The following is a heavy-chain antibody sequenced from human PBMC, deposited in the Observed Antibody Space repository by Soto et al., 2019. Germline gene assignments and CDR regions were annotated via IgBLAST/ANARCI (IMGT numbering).Heavy chain of an antibody. V-gene: IGHV3-30*18. CDR2: VSYDGSKK. CDR1: GFTFRSYG. J-gene: IGHJ4*02. Sequence: PGGSLRLSCEVSGFTFRSYGMHWVRQAPGKGLEWVAVVSYDGSKKYYTDPVKGRFTISRDNSKNTLYLQMNSLRTEDTAVYYCAKSKAAAGRRAGYYFDYWGQGSMVTVSS. D-gene: IGHD6-13*01. CDR3: AKSKAAAGRRAGYYFDY.